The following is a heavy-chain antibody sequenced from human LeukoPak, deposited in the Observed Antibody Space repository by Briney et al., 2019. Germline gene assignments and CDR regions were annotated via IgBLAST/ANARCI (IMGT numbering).Heavy chain of an antibody. Sequence: GGSLRLSCAASGFTFSSYAMSWVRQAPGKGLEWVSAISGSGGSTYYADSVKGRFTISRDNSKNTLYLQMNSLRAEDTAVYYWAKAYDYYDSSGYDAADWGQGTLVTVSS. V-gene: IGHV3-23*01. CDR1: GFTFSSYA. CDR2: ISGSGGST. CDR3: AKAYDYYDSSGYDAAD. J-gene: IGHJ4*02. D-gene: IGHD3-22*01.